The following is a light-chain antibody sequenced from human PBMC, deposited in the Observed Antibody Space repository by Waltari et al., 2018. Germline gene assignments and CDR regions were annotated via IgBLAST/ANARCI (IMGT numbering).Light chain of an antibody. J-gene: IGKJ3*01. V-gene: IGKV1-39*01. CDR1: QSISSY. CDR2: AAS. CDR3: QQSYSTPGGFT. Sequence: DIQMTQSPSSLSASVGDRVTITCRASQSISSYLNWCQQKPGKAPKLLIYAASSLQSGVPSRCSGSGSGTDFTLTISCLQPEEFATYYCQQSYSTPGGFTFGPGTKVDIK.